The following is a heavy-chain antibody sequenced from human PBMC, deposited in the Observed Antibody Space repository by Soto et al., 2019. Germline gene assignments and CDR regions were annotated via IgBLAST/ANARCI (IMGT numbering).Heavy chain of an antibody. Sequence: ASVKVSCKASGYTFTSYVMHWVLQAPGQRLEWMGWINAGNGDTKFSQKFQGRVTITRDTSASTAYMELSSLRSEDTAVYYCARVSSSSRAYYDGMDVWGQGTTDTGSS. CDR1: GYTFTSYV. CDR3: ARVSSSSRAYYDGMDV. J-gene: IGHJ6*02. D-gene: IGHD6-6*01. V-gene: IGHV1-3*01. CDR2: INAGNGDT.